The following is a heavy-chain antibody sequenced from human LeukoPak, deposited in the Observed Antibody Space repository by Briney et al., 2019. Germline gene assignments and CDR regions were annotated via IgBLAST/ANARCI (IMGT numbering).Heavy chain of an antibody. Sequence: GGSLRLSCAASGFTFSSYSMNWVRQAPGKGLEWVSSISSSSSYIYYADSVKGRFTISRDNAKNSLYLQMNSLRAEDTAVYYCARGGMATITTYFDYWGQGTLVTVSS. D-gene: IGHD5-24*01. CDR2: ISSSSSYI. V-gene: IGHV3-21*01. CDR1: GFTFSSYS. J-gene: IGHJ4*02. CDR3: ARGGMATITTYFDY.